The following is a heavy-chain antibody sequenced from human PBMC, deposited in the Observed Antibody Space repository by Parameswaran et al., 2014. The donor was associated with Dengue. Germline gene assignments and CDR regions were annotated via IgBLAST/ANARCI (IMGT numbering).Heavy chain of an antibody. Sequence: VRQMPGKGLEWVSIIYSGGSTFYADSVKGRFTISRDNSKSTLYLQMNSLRAEDTAVYFCARDSPPLGTTVTNDYWGQGTLVTVSS. CDR2: IYSGGST. V-gene: IGHV3-53*01. CDR3: ARDSPPLGTTVTNDY. D-gene: IGHD4-17*01. J-gene: IGHJ4*02.